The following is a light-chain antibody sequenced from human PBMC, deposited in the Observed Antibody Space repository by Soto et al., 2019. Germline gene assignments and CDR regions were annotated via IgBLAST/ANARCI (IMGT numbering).Light chain of an antibody. Sequence: DIQMTQSPSSLSASVGDRVTITCRASQSISNFLNWYQQKPGKAPKLLIYAASSLQSGVPARFSGSESGTDFTLTISSLQPEDFATYYCQQSYSTPLTFGGGTRLEIK. CDR2: AAS. CDR3: QQSYSTPLT. V-gene: IGKV1-39*01. CDR1: QSISNF. J-gene: IGKJ5*01.